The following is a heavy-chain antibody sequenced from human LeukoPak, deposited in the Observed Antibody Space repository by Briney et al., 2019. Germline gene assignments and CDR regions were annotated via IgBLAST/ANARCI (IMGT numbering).Heavy chain of an antibody. CDR1: GGSIRSSSYY. V-gene: IGHV4-39*01. Sequence: PSETLSLTRAVSGGSIRSSSYYWGWIRQPPGKGLEWIGSIYYSGTTYYNPSLKSRVTISVDTSKTQFSLNLNSVTAADTAVYYCATQVGAARTYFDYWGQGTLVTVSS. CDR3: ATQVGAARTYFDY. D-gene: IGHD6-6*01. CDR2: IYYSGTT. J-gene: IGHJ4*02.